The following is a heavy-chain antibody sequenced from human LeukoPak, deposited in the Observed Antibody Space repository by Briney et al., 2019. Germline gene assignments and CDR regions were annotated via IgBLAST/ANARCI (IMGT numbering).Heavy chain of an antibody. J-gene: IGHJ5*02. CDR1: GFTFSSYS. D-gene: IGHD6-13*01. CDR3: ARTGATWYSPSNWFDP. CDR2: ISSSSSYI. Sequence: PGGSLRLSCAASGFTFSSYSMNWVRQAPGKGLEWVSSISSSSSYIYYADSVKGRFTISRDNAKNSLYLQMNSLRAEDTAVYYCARTGATWYSPSNWFDPWGQGTLVTVSS. V-gene: IGHV3-21*01.